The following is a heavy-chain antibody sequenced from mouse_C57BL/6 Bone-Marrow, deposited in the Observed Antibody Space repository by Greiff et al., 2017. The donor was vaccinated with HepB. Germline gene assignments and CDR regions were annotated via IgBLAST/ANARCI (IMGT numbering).Heavy chain of an antibody. D-gene: IGHD1-1*01. CDR3: NYGSSLFAY. J-gene: IGHJ3*01. Sequence: QVQLQQPGAELVKPGASVKMSCKASGYTFTSYWITWVKQRPGQGLEWIGDIYPGSGSTNYNGKFKGKATLTADKSSSTAYMQLSSLTSEDSAVYFCNYGSSLFAYWGQGTLVTVSA. V-gene: IGHV1-55*01. CDR2: IYPGSGST. CDR1: GYTFTSYW.